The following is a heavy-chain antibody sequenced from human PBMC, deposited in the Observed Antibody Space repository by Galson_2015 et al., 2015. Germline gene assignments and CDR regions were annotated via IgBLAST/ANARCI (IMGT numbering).Heavy chain of an antibody. CDR3: AVTYYDILTGIPYYYYYYGMDV. Sequence: SVKVSCKASGGTFSSYAISWARQAPGQGLEWMGGIIPIFGTANYAQKFQGRVTITADESTSTAYMELSSLRSEDTAVYYCAVTYYDILTGIPYYYYYYGMDVWGQGTTVTVSS. J-gene: IGHJ6*02. CDR2: IIPIFGTA. CDR1: GGTFSSYA. V-gene: IGHV1-69*13. D-gene: IGHD3-9*01.